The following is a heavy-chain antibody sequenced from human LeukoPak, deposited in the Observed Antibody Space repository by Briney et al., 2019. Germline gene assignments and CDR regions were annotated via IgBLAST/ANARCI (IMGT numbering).Heavy chain of an antibody. J-gene: IGHJ4*02. CDR3: AKTNGYYSD. Sequence: GGSLRLSCAASGFTFSSYGMNWVRQAPGKGLEWVSGISGSGGTTYYADSVKGRFTISRDNSNNSLSLQVSSLRAEDTAVYYCAKTNGYYSDWGQGTLVTVSS. D-gene: IGHD3-22*01. V-gene: IGHV3-23*01. CDR1: GFTFSSYG. CDR2: ISGSGGTT.